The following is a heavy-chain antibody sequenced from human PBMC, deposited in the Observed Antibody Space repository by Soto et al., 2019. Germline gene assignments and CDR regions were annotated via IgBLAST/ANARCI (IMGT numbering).Heavy chain of an antibody. Sequence: ASVKIYCKASGYTFTGYYMHWVRQAPGQGLEWMGWINPNSGGTNYAQTFQGWVTMTRDTSISTAYMELSRLRSDDTAVYYCARDGGYIPARPDYYYMDVWG. D-gene: IGHD6-6*01. CDR3: ARDGGYIPARPDYYYMDV. CDR2: INPNSGGT. V-gene: IGHV1-2*04. J-gene: IGHJ6*03. CDR1: GYTFTGYY.